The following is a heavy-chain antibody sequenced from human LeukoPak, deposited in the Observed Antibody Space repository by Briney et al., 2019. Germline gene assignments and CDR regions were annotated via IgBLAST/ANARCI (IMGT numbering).Heavy chain of an antibody. CDR2: IGRQVYGETT. J-gene: IGHJ6*02. CDR1: GFIFGDRA. CDR3: TRGPILLWIHNGMDV. D-gene: IGHD3-10*01. V-gene: IGHV3-49*04. Sequence: PGRSLRLSCTASGFIFGDRAMRWVRQAPGQGLEWVGFIGRQVYGETTEYAASVKGRFTISRDDSKGIDYLQMDNPKTEDTALYYCTRGPILLWIHNGMDVWGQGTTVTVSS.